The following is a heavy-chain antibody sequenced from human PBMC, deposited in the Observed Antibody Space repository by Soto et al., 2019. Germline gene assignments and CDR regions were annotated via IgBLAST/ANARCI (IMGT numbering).Heavy chain of an antibody. CDR2: IYHSGST. CDR1: GGSLSSGGYS. D-gene: IGHD6-13*01. Sequence: TLSLPCAVSGGSLSSGGYSWSWIRQPPGKGLEWIGYIYHSGSTYYNPSLKSRVTISVDRSKNQFSLKLSSVTAADAAVYYCARFGQQLVVFDYWGQGTLGTVSS. V-gene: IGHV4-30-2*01. CDR3: ARFGQQLVVFDY. J-gene: IGHJ4*02.